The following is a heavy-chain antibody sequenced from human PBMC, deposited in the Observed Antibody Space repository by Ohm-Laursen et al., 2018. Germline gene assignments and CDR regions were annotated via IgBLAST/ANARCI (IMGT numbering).Heavy chain of an antibody. CDR1: GFTFSNYW. V-gene: IGHV3-7*01. CDR2: IKQDGSEK. J-gene: IGHJ4*02. CDR3: ARLRGYCSGDTCYSLYFDY. D-gene: IGHD2-15*01. Sequence: SLRLSCTASGFTFSNYWMSWVRQAPGKGLEWVANIKQDGSEKYYVDSVKGRFTISRDNAKSSLYLQMNSLRAEDTAVYYCARLRGYCSGDTCYSLYFDYWGQGTLVTVSS.